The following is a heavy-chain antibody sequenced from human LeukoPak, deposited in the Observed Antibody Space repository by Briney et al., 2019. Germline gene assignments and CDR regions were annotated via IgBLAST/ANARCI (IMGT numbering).Heavy chain of an antibody. Sequence: PGGSLRLSCAASGFTFSSYSMNWVRQAPGKGLEWVSSISSSSSYIYYADSVKGRFAISRDNSKNTLYLQMNNLRTEDTAVYYCARDGIDFWSGYTLGYYFDYWGQGTLVTVSS. CDR2: ISSSSSYI. V-gene: IGHV3-21*01. CDR1: GFTFSSYS. D-gene: IGHD3-3*01. CDR3: ARDGIDFWSGYTLGYYFDY. J-gene: IGHJ4*02.